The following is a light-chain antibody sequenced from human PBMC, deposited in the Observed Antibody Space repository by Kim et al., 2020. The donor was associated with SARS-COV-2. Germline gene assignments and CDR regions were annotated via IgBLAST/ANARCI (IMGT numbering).Light chain of an antibody. CDR1: SGDIGGYDF. CDR3: SSYTKTTAVL. CDR2: DVT. J-gene: IGLJ2*01. Sequence: QSALTQPASVSGSPGQSITISCTGTSGDIGGYDFVSWYQQYPGKAPRLIIYDVTKRPSGVSDRFSGSKPGNTASLTISGLQAEDEADYYCSSYTKTTAVLFGGGTKVTVL. V-gene: IGLV2-14*03.